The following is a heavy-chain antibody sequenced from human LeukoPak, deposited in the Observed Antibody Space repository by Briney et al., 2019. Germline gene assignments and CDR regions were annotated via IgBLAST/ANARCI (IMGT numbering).Heavy chain of an antibody. CDR1: GVSFNDYY. Sequence: PSETLSLTCAVSGVSFNDYYWSWVRQTPGKGLEWIGEINHSGYTNDSPSFKSRVTLSIDTSRKQFSLNLRSVTVADTGIYYCTRMTTGHDYWGQGTLVTVSS. CDR3: TRMTTGHDY. V-gene: IGHV4-34*01. D-gene: IGHD4-17*01. CDR2: INHSGYT. J-gene: IGHJ4*02.